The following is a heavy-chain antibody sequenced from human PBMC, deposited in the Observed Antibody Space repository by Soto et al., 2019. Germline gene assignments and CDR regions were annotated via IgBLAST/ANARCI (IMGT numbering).Heavy chain of an antibody. CDR3: ARLQYCSTTSCPWGMDV. J-gene: IGHJ6*02. D-gene: IGHD2-2*01. CDR1: GASITTPNW. CDR2: IFHSGTS. Sequence: QVQLQESSPGLVQPSGTLSLTCAVSGASITTPNWWSWVRQPPGKGLEWIAEIFHSGTSNYSPSLKSRVTISVDTSKNHFSLKLTSVTAADTAVYFCARLQYCSTTSCPWGMDVWGQGTTVTVSS. V-gene: IGHV4-4*02.